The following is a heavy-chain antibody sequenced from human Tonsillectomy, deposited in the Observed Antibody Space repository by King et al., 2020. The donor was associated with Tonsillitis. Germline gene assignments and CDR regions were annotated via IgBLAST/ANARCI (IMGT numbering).Heavy chain of an antibody. CDR1: GFTFSSYA. J-gene: IGHJ4*02. D-gene: IGHD3-22*01. V-gene: IGHV3-23*04. Sequence: VQLVESGGGLVQPGGSLRLSCAASGFTFSSYAMSWVRQAPGKGLEWVSAFSGSGGSTYYADSVKGRFTISIDNSKNTLYLQMNSLRAEDTAVYYCAKQATMIVVVRRYFDYWGQGTLVTVSS. CDR3: AKQATMIVVVRRYFDY. CDR2: FSGSGGST.